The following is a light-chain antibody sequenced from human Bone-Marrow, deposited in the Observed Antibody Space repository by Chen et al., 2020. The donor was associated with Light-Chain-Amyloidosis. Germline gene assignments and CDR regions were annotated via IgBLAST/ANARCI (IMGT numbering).Light chain of an antibody. CDR1: SSDGGGDNH. CDR2: EVT. J-gene: IGLJ1*01. CDR3: SSYTITNTLV. Sequence: QSALTQPSSVSGPPPPSITISCTGTSSDGGGDNHVSWYQQHPDKAPKLMIYEVTNRPSWVPDRFSGSKSDTTASLTISGLQTEDEADYFCSSYTITNTLVFGSGTRVTVL. V-gene: IGLV2-14*01.